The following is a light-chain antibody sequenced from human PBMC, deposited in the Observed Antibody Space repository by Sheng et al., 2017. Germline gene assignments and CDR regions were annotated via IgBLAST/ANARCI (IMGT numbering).Light chain of an antibody. CDR1: QSVRTW. V-gene: IGKV1-5*03. CDR3: QQYSSSPT. J-gene: IGKJ1*01. CDR2: KAS. Sequence: DILLTQSPSILSASVGDSITITCRASQSVRTWLAWYQQKPGKAPSVIIYKASALDTGVPSRFSGSGSGTDFTLTISSLQPDDFATYYCQQYSSSPTFGQ.